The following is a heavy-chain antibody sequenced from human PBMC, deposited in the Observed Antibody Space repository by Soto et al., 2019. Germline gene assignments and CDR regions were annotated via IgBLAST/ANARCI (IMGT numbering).Heavy chain of an antibody. CDR3: ARAGKAYCSGGSCYGVSYFDY. D-gene: IGHD2-15*01. CDR1: GGSFSVYY. Sequence: PSETLSLTCAVYGGSFSVYYWSWIRQPPGKGLEWIGEINHSGSTNYNPSLKSRVTISVDTSKNQFSLKLSSVTAADTAVYYCARAGKAYCSGGSCYGVSYFDYWGQGTLVTVSS. V-gene: IGHV4-34*01. CDR2: INHSGST. J-gene: IGHJ4*02.